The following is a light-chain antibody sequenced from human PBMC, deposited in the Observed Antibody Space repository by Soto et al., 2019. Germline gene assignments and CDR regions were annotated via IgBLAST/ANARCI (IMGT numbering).Light chain of an antibody. Sequence: QSVLTQPPSVSGAPGQRVTISCNGSSSNIGAGYDVHWYQQLPGTAPKLLIYGNSNRPSGVPDRFSGSKSGTSASLAITGLQAEDEADYNCQSYDSSLSVVFGGGTKLTVL. CDR1: SSNIGAGYD. V-gene: IGLV1-40*01. CDR3: QSYDSSLSVV. J-gene: IGLJ2*01. CDR2: GNS.